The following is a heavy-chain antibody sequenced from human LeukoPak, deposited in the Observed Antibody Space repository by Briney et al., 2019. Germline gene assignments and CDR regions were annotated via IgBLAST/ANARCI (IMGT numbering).Heavy chain of an antibody. D-gene: IGHD3-3*02. Sequence: SETLSLTCAVYGGSFSGYYWSWIRQPPGKGLEWIGEINHSGSTNYNPSLKSRVTISVDTSKNQFSLKLSSVTVADTAVYYCARGREHSSRRHRFDPWGQGTLVTVSS. CDR2: INHSGST. V-gene: IGHV4-34*01. CDR3: ARGREHSSRRHRFDP. J-gene: IGHJ5*02. CDR1: GGSFSGYY.